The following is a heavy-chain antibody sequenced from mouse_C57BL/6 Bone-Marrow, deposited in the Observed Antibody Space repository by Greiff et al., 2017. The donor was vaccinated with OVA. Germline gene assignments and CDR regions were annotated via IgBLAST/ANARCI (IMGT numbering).Heavy chain of an antibody. CDR1: GYTFTSYG. Sequence: VQLQQSGAELARPGASVKLSCKASGYTFTSYGISWVKQRTGQGLEWIGEIYPRSGNTYYNEKFKGKATLTADNSSSTAYMELRSLTSEDSSVCFWARNRVYGNYWYVDVWGTGTTVTVSS. J-gene: IGHJ1*03. D-gene: IGHD2-1*01. CDR2: IYPRSGNT. CDR3: ARNRVYGNYWYVDV. V-gene: IGHV1-81*01.